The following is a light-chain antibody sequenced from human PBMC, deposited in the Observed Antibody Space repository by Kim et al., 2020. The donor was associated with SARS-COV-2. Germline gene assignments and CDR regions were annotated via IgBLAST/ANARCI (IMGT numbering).Light chain of an antibody. Sequence: SLSPGERATLSCRASQSVSSYLAWYQQKPGQAPRLLIYDASNRGTGIPARFSGSGSGTDFTLTISSLEPEDFAVYYCQQRSNWLTFGGGTKVDIK. CDR3: QQRSNWLT. J-gene: IGKJ4*01. CDR2: DAS. CDR1: QSVSSY. V-gene: IGKV3-11*01.